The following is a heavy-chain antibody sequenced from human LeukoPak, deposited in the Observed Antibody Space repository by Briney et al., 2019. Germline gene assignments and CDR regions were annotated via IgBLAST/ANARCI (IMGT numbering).Heavy chain of an antibody. Sequence: SETLSLTCTVSGGSISDYYWSWIRQPAEKGLECIGRVYTSGGIDYNPSFKSRVTLSVDKSKNQFFLKLTSVTAADTDVYYCAGRDYWGQGTLVTVSS. CDR2: VYTSGGI. D-gene: IGHD1-26*01. CDR1: GGSISDYY. V-gene: IGHV4-4*07. J-gene: IGHJ4*02. CDR3: AGRDY.